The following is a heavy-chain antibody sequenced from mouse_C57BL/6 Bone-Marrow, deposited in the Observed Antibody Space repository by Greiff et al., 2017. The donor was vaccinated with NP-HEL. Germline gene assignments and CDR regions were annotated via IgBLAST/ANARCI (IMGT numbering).Heavy chain of an antibody. CDR1: GYTFTSYW. D-gene: IGHD3-2*02. CDR3: ASIGYASYYFDY. V-gene: IGHV1-64*01. Sequence: VQLQQPGAELVKPGASVKLSCKASGYTFTSYWMHWVKQRPGQGLEWIGMIHPNSGSTNYNEKFKSKATLTVDKSSSTAYMQLSSLTSEDSAVYYCASIGYASYYFDYWGQGTTLTVSS. J-gene: IGHJ2*01. CDR2: IHPNSGST.